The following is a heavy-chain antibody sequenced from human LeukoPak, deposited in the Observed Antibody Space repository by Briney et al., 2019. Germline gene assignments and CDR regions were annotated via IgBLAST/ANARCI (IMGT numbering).Heavy chain of an antibody. J-gene: IGHJ4*02. CDR3: ARDPSGSGYSDY. Sequence: GGSLRLSCAASGFTFSSDWMSWVSQAPGKGLGWVANIKQDGSEKYYVDSVKGRFTISRDNAKNSLYLQMNSLRAEDTAVYYCARDPSGSGYSDYWGQGTLVTVSS. D-gene: IGHD3-3*01. CDR1: GFTFSSDW. V-gene: IGHV3-7*01. CDR2: IKQDGSEK.